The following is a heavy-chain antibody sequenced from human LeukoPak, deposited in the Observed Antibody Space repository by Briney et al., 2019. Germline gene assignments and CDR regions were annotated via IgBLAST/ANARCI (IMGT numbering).Heavy chain of an antibody. CDR2: ISWNSGSI. Sequence: GGSLRLSCAASGFTFDDYAMHWVRQAPGKGLEWVSGISWNSGSIGYADSVKGRFTISRDNAKNSLYLQMNSLRAEDTALYYCAKGQYSSSWPHFDYWGQGTLVTVSS. J-gene: IGHJ4*02. CDR1: GFTFDDYA. CDR3: AKGQYSSSWPHFDY. V-gene: IGHV3-9*01. D-gene: IGHD6-13*01.